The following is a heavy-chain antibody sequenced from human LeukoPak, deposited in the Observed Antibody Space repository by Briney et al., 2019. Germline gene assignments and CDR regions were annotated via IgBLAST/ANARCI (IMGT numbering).Heavy chain of an antibody. CDR3: ARVATMVRVPLDALDI. CDR1: GFTFSACE. D-gene: IGHD3-10*01. CDR2: ISRSGSTR. V-gene: IGHV3-48*03. J-gene: IGHJ3*02. Sequence: GGSLRLSCAISGFTFSACELTWVRQAPGKGLEWVSYISRSGSTRYYADSVKGRFTISRDNAKNSLYLQMNSLRAEDTAVYYCARVATMVRVPLDALDIRGQGTTVSVSS.